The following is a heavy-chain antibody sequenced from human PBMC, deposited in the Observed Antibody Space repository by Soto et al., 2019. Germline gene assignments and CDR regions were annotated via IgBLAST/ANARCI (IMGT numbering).Heavy chain of an antibody. CDR3: ARDLLARGYYDFWRGYYPIDGMDV. D-gene: IGHD3-3*01. V-gene: IGHV1-3*01. CDR1: GYTFTSYA. Sequence: ASVKVSCKASGYTFTSYAMHWVRQAPGQRLEWMGWINAGNGNTKYSQKFQGRVTITRDTSASTAYMELSSLRSEDTAVYYCARDLLARGYYDFWRGYYPIDGMDVWGQGTTVTVSS. J-gene: IGHJ6*02. CDR2: INAGNGNT.